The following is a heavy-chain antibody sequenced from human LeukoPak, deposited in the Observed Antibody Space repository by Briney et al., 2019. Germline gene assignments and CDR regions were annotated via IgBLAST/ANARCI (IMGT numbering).Heavy chain of an antibody. CDR3: AKVRRRWLQNALDY. V-gene: IGHV3-30*04. CDR2: ISYDGSNK. J-gene: IGHJ4*02. D-gene: IGHD5-24*01. CDR1: GFTFSSYA. Sequence: GGSLRLSCAASGFTFSSYAMHWVRQAPGKGLEWVAVISYDGSNKYYADSVKGRFTISRDNSKNSLYLQMSSLRAEDTALYYCAKVRRRWLQNALDYWGQGTLVTVSS.